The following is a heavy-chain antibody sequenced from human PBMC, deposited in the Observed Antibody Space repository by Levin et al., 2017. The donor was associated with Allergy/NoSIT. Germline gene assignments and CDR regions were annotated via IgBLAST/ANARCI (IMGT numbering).Heavy chain of an antibody. CDR2: IKEDGSEK. CDR3: ARGGGYCSGGSCYEYYFDY. J-gene: IGHJ4*02. Sequence: LSLTCAASGFTFPSYWMTWVRQAPGKGLEWVANIKEDGSEKYYVDSVKGRFTISRDNAKNSLYLQMNSLRADDTAVYYCARGGGYCSGGSCYEYYFDYWGQGTLVTVSS. CDR1: GFTFPSYW. V-gene: IGHV3-7*01. D-gene: IGHD2-15*01.